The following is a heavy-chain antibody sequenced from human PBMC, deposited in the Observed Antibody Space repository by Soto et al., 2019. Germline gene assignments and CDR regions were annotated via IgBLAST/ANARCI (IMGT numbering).Heavy chain of an antibody. CDR3: ASTSRAAPGTGLDS. CDR2: VYSGGSS. V-gene: IGHV4-59*01. CDR1: AGSINDYY. D-gene: IGHD6-25*01. J-gene: IGHJ4*02. Sequence: SETLSLTCNVFAGSINDYYWSWIRQPPGMRLEWIGFVYSGGSSNYNPSFKSRVTISLGTSKNQFSLRLTSLTAADSAVYYCASTSRAAPGTGLDSWGQGTLVTVSS.